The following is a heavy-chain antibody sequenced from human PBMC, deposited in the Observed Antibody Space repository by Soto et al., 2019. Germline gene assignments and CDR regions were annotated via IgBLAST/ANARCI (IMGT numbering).Heavy chain of an antibody. J-gene: IGHJ5*02. CDR3: ARSITPHQLTWFDP. Sequence: QVQLQESGPGLVKPSETLSLTCTVSGGSTSSYYWSWIRQPPGKGLEWIGYIYSSGSTNYNPSLKSRVTISIDTSKNQFSLKMNSVTAADTDVYYCARSITPHQLTWFDPWCQGTLVTVSS. V-gene: IGHV4-59*01. CDR1: GGSTSSYY. CDR2: IYSSGST. D-gene: IGHD6-13*01.